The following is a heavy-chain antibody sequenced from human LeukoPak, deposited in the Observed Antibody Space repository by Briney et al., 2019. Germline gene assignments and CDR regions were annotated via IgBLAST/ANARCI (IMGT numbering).Heavy chain of an antibody. J-gene: IGHJ6*03. V-gene: IGHV1-69*13. CDR2: IIPIFGTA. Sequence: SVKVSCKASGGTFSSYAISWVRQAPGQGLEWMRGIIPIFGTANYAQKFQGRVTITADESTGTAYMELSSLRSEDTAVYYCARGKSDYYYYYYMDVWGKGTTVTVSS. CDR3: ARGKSDYYYYYYMDV. CDR1: GGTFSSYA.